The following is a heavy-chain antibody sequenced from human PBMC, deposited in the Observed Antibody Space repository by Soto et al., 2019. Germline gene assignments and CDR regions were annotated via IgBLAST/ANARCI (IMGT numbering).Heavy chain of an antibody. CDR2: LYSGGST. J-gene: IGHJ6*03. CDR3: ARAAWGLWFGYMDI. D-gene: IGHD3-10*01. Sequence: EVQLVESVGGLVQPGGSLRLSCAASGFAVSSNYMSWVRQAPGKGQEWVSVLYSGGSTYYADSVKGRFTTSRHNSENTLYLQMNSLRTEDTAVYYCARAAWGLWFGYMDIWGKGTTVTVSS. CDR1: GFAVSSNY. V-gene: IGHV3-53*04.